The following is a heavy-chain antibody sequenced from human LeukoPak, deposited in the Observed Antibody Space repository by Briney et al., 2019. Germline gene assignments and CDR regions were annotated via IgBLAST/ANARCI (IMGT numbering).Heavy chain of an antibody. CDR1: GGSISSYY. Sequence: PSETLSLTCTVSGGSISSYYWSWIRQPPGKGLEGIGYIYYSGSTNYNPSLKSRVTISVDTSKNQFSLKLSSVTAADTAVYYCARDNSSDSISPFFDYWGQGTLVTVSS. CDR2: IYYSGST. CDR3: ARDNSSDSISPFFDY. V-gene: IGHV4-59*01. D-gene: IGHD3-22*01. J-gene: IGHJ4*02.